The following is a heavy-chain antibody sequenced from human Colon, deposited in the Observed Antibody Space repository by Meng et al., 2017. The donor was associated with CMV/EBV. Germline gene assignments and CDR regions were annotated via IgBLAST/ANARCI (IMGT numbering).Heavy chain of an antibody. CDR3: SRRRTSVPFDY. V-gene: IGHV2-5*02. Sequence: IPLKASGPTPVEPPQTLPLTCTLLCFSLETYGVGVGWIRQPPGKAPEWVALLYWDGDKRYNPSLENRLRIAQDPSKNQVVLTMTNMGPVDTATYYCSRRRTSVPFDYWGQGILVTVSS. CDR2: LYWDGDK. CDR1: CFSLETYGVG. D-gene: IGHD2-2*01. J-gene: IGHJ4*02.